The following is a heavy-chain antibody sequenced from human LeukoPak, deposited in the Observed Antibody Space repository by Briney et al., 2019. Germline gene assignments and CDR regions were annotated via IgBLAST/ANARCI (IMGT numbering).Heavy chain of an antibody. CDR1: GGSISSYY. CDR2: IYYSGST. V-gene: IGHV4-59*08. Sequence: PSETLSLTCTVSGGSISSYYWSWIRQPPGKGLEWIGYIYYSGSTNYNPSLKSRVTISVDTSKNQFSLKLSSVTAADTAVYYCARRRSSSSPYYYYYMDVWGKGTTVTVSS. J-gene: IGHJ6*03. D-gene: IGHD6-6*01. CDR3: ARRRSSSSPYYYYYMDV.